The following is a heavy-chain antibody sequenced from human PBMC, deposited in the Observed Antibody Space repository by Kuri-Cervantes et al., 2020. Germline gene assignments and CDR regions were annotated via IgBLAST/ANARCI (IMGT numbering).Heavy chain of an antibody. J-gene: IGHJ4*02. Sequence: ASVKVSCKASGYTFTSYYIHWVRQAPGQGLEWLGRVNCNGGGTIYAPKFQGRVTMTRDTSISTAHMELSSLKSADTAMYYCARIEGSASSRSDWGQGTLVTVSS. D-gene: IGHD6-13*01. CDR1: GYTFTSYY. V-gene: IGHV1-2*06. CDR2: VNCNGGGT. CDR3: ARIEGSASSRSD.